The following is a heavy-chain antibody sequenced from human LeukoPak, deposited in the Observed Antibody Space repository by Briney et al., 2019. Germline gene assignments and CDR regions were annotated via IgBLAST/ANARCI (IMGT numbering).Heavy chain of an antibody. J-gene: IGHJ3*02. CDR1: GFTFSSYG. CDR2: IWYDGSNK. V-gene: IGHV3-33*01. CDR3: ARVGVLGDYYDSSGYYHAFDI. Sequence: GRSLRLSCAASGFTFSSYGMHWVRQAPGKGLEWVAVIWYDGSNKYYADAVKGRFTISRDNSKNTLYLQMNSLRAEDTAVYYCARVGVLGDYYDSSGYYHAFDIWDQGTMVTVSS. D-gene: IGHD3-22*01.